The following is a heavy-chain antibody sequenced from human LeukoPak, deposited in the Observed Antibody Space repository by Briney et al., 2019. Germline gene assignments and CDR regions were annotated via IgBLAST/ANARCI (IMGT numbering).Heavy chain of an antibody. D-gene: IGHD2-8*02. V-gene: IGHV3-11*04. Sequence: GGSLRVSCAASGFIFSDYYMTWIRQAPGKGLEWVSHISSSGSNIHHADSVKGRFTISRDNAKNSLYLQMNSLRAEDTAVYYCVREGYCTGQFDYCGQGTLVTVSS. CDR1: GFIFSDYY. CDR2: ISSSGSNI. CDR3: VREGYCTGQFDY. J-gene: IGHJ4*02.